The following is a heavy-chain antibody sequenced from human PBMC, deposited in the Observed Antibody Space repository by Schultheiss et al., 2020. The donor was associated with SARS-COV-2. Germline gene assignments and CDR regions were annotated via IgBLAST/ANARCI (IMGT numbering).Heavy chain of an antibody. CDR2: INHSGST. CDR1: GGSFSGYY. Sequence: SQTLSLTCAVYGGSFSGYYCSWIRQPPGKGLEWIGEINHSGSTNYNPSLKSRVTISVDTSKNQFSLKLSSVTAADTAVYYCARGRLIVGATRRNYFDYWGQGTLVTVSS. V-gene: IGHV4-34*01. CDR3: ARGRLIVGATRRNYFDY. D-gene: IGHD1-26*01. J-gene: IGHJ4*02.